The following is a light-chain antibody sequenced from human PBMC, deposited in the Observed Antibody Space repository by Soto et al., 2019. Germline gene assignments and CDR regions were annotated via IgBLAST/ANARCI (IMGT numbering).Light chain of an antibody. CDR1: SSNIGSNS. CDR3: AAWDDSLNGRM. J-gene: IGLJ3*02. Sequence: QSVLTQPPSASGTPGQRVTISCSGSSSNIGSNSVNWFQQLPGTAPKLLIYSNNQRPSGVPDRFSGSESGTSASLAISGLQSEDEADYYCAAWDDSLNGRMFGGGTQLTVL. V-gene: IGLV1-44*01. CDR2: SNN.